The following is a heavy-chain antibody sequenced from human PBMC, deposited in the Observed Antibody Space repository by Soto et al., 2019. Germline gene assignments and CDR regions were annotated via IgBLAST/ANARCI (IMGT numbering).Heavy chain of an antibody. CDR2: IIPILGIA. J-gene: IGHJ6*02. CDR3: RSCVGGVTTNYYYSVMDV. D-gene: IGHD4-17*01. V-gene: IGHV1-69*02. Sequence: SVKVSCKASGGTFSSYTISWVRQAPGQGLEWMGRIIPILGIANYAQKFQGRVTITADKSTSTAYMELSSLRSEDTAVYYSRSCVGGVTTNYYYSVMDVGGQGTTVTVSS. CDR1: GGTFSSYT.